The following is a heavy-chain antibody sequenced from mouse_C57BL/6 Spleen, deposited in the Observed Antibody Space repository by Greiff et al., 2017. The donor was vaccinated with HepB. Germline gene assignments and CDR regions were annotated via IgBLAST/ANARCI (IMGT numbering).Heavy chain of an antibody. V-gene: IGHV3-6*01. CDR3: AREDDGSSYGTAWVAY. CDR1: GYSITSGYY. Sequence: EVQRVESGPGLVKPSQSLSLTCSVTGYSITSGYYWNWIRQFPGNKLEWMGYISYDGSNNYNPSLKNRISITRDTSTNQFILKLNSVTTEDTATYYCAREDDGSSYGTAWVAYWGQGTLVTVSA. CDR2: ISYDGSN. D-gene: IGHD1-1*01. J-gene: IGHJ3*01.